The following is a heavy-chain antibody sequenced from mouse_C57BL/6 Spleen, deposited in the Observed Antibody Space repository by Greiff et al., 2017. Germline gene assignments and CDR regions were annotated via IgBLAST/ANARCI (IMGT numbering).Heavy chain of an antibody. D-gene: IGHD2-4*01. CDR1: GFSRSTSGMG. J-gene: IGHJ2*01. V-gene: IGHV8-12*01. Sequence: QVTLKESGPGILQSSQTLSLTCSFSGFSRSTSGMGVSWIRQPSGKGLEWLAHIYWDDDKRYNPSLKSRLTISKDTSRNQVFLKITSVDTADTATYYCARSRDYDYDVGFDYWGQGTTLTVSS. CDR2: IYWDDDK. CDR3: ARSRDYDYDVGFDY.